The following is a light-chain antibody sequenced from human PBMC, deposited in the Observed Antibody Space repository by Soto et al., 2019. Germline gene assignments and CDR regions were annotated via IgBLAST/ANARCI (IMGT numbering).Light chain of an antibody. CDR1: NIGTKR. V-gene: IGLV3-21*04. Sequence: SYELTQPPSVSVDPGKTARIACGGDNIGTKRVHWYQQRPGQAPVLVIYDNGDRPSGIPERFSGSNSVNTATLIITRVEAGDEADYYCQVWDSSSDHGVFGGGTKLTVL. CDR2: DNG. J-gene: IGLJ3*02. CDR3: QVWDSSSDHGV.